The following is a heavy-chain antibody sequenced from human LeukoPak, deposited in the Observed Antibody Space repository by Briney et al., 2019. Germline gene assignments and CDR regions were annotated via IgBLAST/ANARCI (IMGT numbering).Heavy chain of an antibody. CDR3: ARDRYCSSTSCYNWFDP. Sequence: GGSLRLSCAASGFTFSSYWMHWVRQAPGKGLVWVSRINSDGSSTSYADSVKGRFTISRDNAKNTRYLQMNSLRAEDTAVYYCARDRYCSSTSCYNWFDPWGQGTLVTVSS. J-gene: IGHJ5*02. CDR1: GFTFSSYW. D-gene: IGHD2-2*01. V-gene: IGHV3-74*01. CDR2: INSDGSST.